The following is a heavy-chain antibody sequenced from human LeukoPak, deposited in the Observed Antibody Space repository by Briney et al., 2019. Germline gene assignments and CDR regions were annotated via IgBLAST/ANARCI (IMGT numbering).Heavy chain of an antibody. Sequence: ASVKVSCKASGGTFSSYAISWVRQAPGQGLEWMGGIIPIFGTANYAQKFQGRVTITADESTSTAYMELSSLRSEDTAVYYCARAVGDSNYDFDAFDIWGQGTMVTVSS. J-gene: IGHJ3*02. CDR1: GGTFSSYA. V-gene: IGHV1-69*13. CDR3: ARAVGDSNYDFDAFDI. CDR2: IIPIFGTA. D-gene: IGHD4-11*01.